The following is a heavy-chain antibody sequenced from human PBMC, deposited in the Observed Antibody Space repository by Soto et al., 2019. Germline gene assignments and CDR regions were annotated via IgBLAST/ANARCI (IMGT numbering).Heavy chain of an antibody. CDR3: ARGRSYCSSTSCYSRPYYYDGMEV. D-gene: IGHD2-2*01. CDR1: GGSFSGYY. Sequence: SETLSLTCAVYGGSFSGYYWSWIRQPPGKGLEWIGEINHSGSTNYNPSLKSRVTISVDTSKNQFSLKLRSVTAADTAVYYCARGRSYCSSTSCYSRPYYYDGMEVWGQGTTVS. CDR2: INHSGST. J-gene: IGHJ6*02. V-gene: IGHV4-34*01.